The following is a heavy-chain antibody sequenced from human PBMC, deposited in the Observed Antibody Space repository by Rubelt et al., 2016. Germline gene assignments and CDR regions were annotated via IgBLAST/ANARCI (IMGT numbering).Heavy chain of an antibody. D-gene: IGHD6-13*01. CDR3: ARHSNEYRFGKDV. J-gene: IGHJ6*02. V-gene: IGHV4-34*01. CDR2: INHSGST. CDR1: GGSFSGYY. Sequence: QVQLQQWGAGLLKPSETLSLTCAVYGGSFSGYYWNWIRQPPGKGLEWIGEINHSGSTNYNPSLKSRVTISVDTSKNQFSLKLNSGTAADTAVYYCARHSNEYRFGKDVWGQGTTVTVSS.